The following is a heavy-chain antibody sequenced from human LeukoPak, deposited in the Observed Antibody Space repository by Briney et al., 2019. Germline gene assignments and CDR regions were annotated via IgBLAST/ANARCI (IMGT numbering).Heavy chain of an antibody. D-gene: IGHD6-19*01. CDR1: GFTFSSYA. CDR3: ARDLYSSGWCHFDY. Sequence: PGGSLRLSCAASGFTFSSYAMHWVRQAPGKGLEWVASISFDGSNEHYADSVRGRFTISRDKSSDTLYLQMNSLRAEDTAVYYCARDLYSSGWCHFDYWGQGTLVTVSS. J-gene: IGHJ4*02. CDR2: ISFDGSNE. V-gene: IGHV3-30*04.